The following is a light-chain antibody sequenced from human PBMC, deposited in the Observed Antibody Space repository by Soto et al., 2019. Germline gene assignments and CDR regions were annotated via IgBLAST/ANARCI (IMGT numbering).Light chain of an antibody. CDR3: SSYTSSSVYV. CDR1: SSNIGSNY. J-gene: IGLJ1*01. CDR2: RNN. Sequence: QSVLTQPPSASGTPGQRVTISCSGSSSNIGSNYVYWYQQLPGTAPKLLIYRNNQRPSGVPDRFSGSKSGTSASLAISGLRSEDEADYYCSSYTSSSVYVFGTGTKLTVL. V-gene: IGLV1-47*01.